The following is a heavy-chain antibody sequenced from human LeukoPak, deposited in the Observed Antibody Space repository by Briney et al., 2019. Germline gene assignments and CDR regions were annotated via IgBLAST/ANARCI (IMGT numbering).Heavy chain of an antibody. D-gene: IGHD6-13*01. Sequence: GGSLRLSFAASGFTFSSYSMNWVRQAPGKGLEWVSSISSSSSYIYYADSVKGRFTISRDNAKNSLYLQMNSLRAEDTAVYYCARGYSSSWYEDWFDPWGQGTLVTVSS. CDR1: GFTFSSYS. V-gene: IGHV3-21*01. J-gene: IGHJ5*02. CDR3: ARGYSSSWYEDWFDP. CDR2: ISSSSSYI.